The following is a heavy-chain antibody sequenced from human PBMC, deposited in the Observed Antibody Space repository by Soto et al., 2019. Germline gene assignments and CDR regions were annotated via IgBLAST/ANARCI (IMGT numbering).Heavy chain of an antibody. CDR2: MNPNSGNT. D-gene: IGHD2-15*01. CDR1: GYTFTSYD. J-gene: IGHJ6*03. CDR3: TRVIVFVVVATQYYYYMLV. Sequence: GASVKVSCKASGYTFTSYDINWVRQASGQGLEWMGWMNPNSGNTGYAQKFQGRVTMTRNTSISTAYMELSSLRSEDTAVYYCTRVIVFVVVATQYYYYMLVSGKGTTGSVSS. V-gene: IGHV1-8*01.